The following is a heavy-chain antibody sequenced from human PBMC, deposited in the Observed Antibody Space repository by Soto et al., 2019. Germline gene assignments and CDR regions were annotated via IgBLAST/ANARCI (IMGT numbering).Heavy chain of an antibody. CDR3: ASVGNGTPLQYFAY. J-gene: IGHJ4*01. CDR2: IYYSGST. D-gene: IGHD1-26*01. V-gene: IGHV4-59*01. Sequence: ASETLSLTCTVSAGSMSSYYWSWIRQPPGKGLEWIGYIYYSGSTNYNPSLKSRVTISVDTSKNQFSLKLSSVNAADTPVYYSASVGNGTPLQYFAYWGQGTPVPVSS. CDR1: AGSMSSYY.